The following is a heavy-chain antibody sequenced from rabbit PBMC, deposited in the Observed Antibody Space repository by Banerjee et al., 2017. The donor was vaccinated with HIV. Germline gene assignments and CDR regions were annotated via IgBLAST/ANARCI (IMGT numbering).Heavy chain of an antibody. CDR3: ARGISSGYYVYYFDL. CDR2: IYSSNGDK. CDR1: GSDFSSNA. D-gene: IGHD1-1*01. V-gene: IGHV1S47*01. J-gene: IGHJ4*01. Sequence: QEQLVESGGGLVQPEGSLTLTCKASGSDFSSNAMCWVRQAPGKGLELIACIYSSNGDKWYASWVNGRFTISRSTSLNTVDLKMTSLTVADTATYFCARGISSGYYVYYFDLWGQGTLVTVS.